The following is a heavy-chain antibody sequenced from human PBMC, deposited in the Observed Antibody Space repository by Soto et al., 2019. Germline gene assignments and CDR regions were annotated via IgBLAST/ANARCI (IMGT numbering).Heavy chain of an antibody. CDR1: GSSFTSYW. D-gene: IGHD3-22*01. CDR3: ARLDSSGYKTYYYYGMDV. CDR2: IYPGDSDT. J-gene: IGHJ6*02. Sequence: GESLKISCKGSGSSFTSYWIGWVRQMPGKGLEWMGIIYPGDSDTRYSPSFQGQVTISADKSISTAYLQWSSLKASDTAMYYCARLDSSGYKTYYYYGMDVWGQGTTVTVSS. V-gene: IGHV5-51*01.